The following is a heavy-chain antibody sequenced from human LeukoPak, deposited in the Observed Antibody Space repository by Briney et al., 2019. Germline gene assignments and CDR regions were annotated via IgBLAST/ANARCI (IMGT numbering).Heavy chain of an antibody. CDR3: ARAPRGYSYGYLDF. Sequence: ASVTVSCKASGYTFTSYGISWVRQAPGQGLEWMGWISGYNGNTNYAQKVQGRVNMTTDTSTSTAYMELRSLRSDDTAVYYCARAPRGYSYGYLDFWGQGSLVTVSS. D-gene: IGHD5-18*01. J-gene: IGHJ4*02. V-gene: IGHV1-18*04. CDR1: GYTFTSYG. CDR2: ISGYNGNT.